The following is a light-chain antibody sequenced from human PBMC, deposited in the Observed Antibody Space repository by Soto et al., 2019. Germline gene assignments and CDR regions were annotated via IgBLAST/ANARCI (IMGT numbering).Light chain of an antibody. V-gene: IGLV2-14*01. J-gene: IGLJ1*01. Sequence: QSALTQPASVSGSPGQSITFSCTGTSSDIGGYNYVSWYQQHPGKVPKLMIYDVTNRPSGVSNRFSGSKSGDTASLTISDLQAEDEADYYCSSYATSSPYVFGTGTKLTVL. CDR1: SSDIGGYNY. CDR3: SSYATSSPYV. CDR2: DVT.